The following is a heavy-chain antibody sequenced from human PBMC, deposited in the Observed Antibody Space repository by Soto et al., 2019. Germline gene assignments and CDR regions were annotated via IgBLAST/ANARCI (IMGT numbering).Heavy chain of an antibody. CDR2: IYYSGST. Sequence: PSETLSLTCTVSGGSINSGDYYWSWIRQPPGKGLEWIGYIYYSGSTYYNPSLKSRVTISVDTSKNQFSLKLSSVTAADTAVYYCARVRIQRLYYFDYWGQGTLVTVSS. J-gene: IGHJ4*02. CDR3: ARVRIQRLYYFDY. D-gene: IGHD5-18*01. V-gene: IGHV4-30-4*01. CDR1: GGSINSGDYY.